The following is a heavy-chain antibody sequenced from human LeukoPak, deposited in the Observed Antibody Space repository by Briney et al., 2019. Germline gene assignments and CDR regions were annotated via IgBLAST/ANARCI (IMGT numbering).Heavy chain of an antibody. V-gene: IGHV4-31*03. D-gene: IGHD3-16*01. Sequence: SQTLSLTCTVSGGSISSGDYYWSWIRQHPGKGLEWIGNIYYGGSTYSNPSLKRRGSMSLDTSKNQFSLKMGSVTAADTAVYYCARGTLGNYFDSWGQGTLVTVSS. CDR1: GGSISSGDYY. CDR2: IYYGGST. J-gene: IGHJ4*02. CDR3: ARGTLGNYFDS.